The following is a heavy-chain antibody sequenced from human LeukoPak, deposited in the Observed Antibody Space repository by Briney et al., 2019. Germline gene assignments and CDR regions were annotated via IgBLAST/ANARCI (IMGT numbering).Heavy chain of an antibody. V-gene: IGHV1-2*02. CDR1: GYTFTDYY. D-gene: IGHD3-10*01. CDR3: AEHLWFGDTGYFDS. Sequence: ASVKVSCKASGYTFTDYYIQWLRQAPGQGPEWMGWVKPDSGDTYYAQKLQGRFTMTRDTSISTAFMELSMLTSADTAVYYCAEHLWFGDTGYFDSWGQGTLVVVSS. J-gene: IGHJ4*02. CDR2: VKPDSGDT.